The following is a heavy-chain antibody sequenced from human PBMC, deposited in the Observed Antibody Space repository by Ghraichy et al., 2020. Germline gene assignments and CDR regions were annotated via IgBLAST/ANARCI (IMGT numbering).Heavy chain of an antibody. J-gene: IGHJ6*03. CDR2: IFSSGGT. Sequence: TLSLTCTVSGSSVTTGVNYWIWIRQRPGEGLEWIGYIFSSGGTYYAPSLKSRVSISADPSKNQFSLRLTSVTAADAAVYYCARGPDSINYYYFYMDVWGKGTSVSVSS. D-gene: IGHD3-10*01. CDR3: ARGPDSINYYYFYMDV. V-gene: IGHV4-31*03. CDR1: GSSVTTGVNY.